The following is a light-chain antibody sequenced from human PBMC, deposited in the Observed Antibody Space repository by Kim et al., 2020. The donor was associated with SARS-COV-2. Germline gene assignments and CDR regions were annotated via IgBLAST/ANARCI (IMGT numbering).Light chain of an antibody. J-gene: IGKJ2*01. CDR3: QQFDTWYT. CDR1: QSITSDK. CDR2: GAS. Sequence: EIVLTQSPGTLSLSPGERVTLSCRASQSITSDKLTWFQQKSGQAPRLLIYGASNRATGIPDRFSGSGSGTDFTLTINRLEPEDFAVYYCQQFDTWYTFGQGTKLEI. V-gene: IGKV3-20*01.